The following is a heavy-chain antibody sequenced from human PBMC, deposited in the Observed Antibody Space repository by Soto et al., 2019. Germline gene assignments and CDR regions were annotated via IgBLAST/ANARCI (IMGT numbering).Heavy chain of an antibody. CDR2: INHSGST. J-gene: IGHJ5*02. CDR1: GGSFSGYY. D-gene: IGHD2-15*01. Sequence: SETLSLTCAVYGGSFSGYYWSWFRQPPGKGLEWIGEINHSGSTNYNPSLKSRVTISVDTSKNQFSLKLSSVTAADTAVYYCARVGCSGGSCFNWFDPWGQGTLVTVSS. V-gene: IGHV4-34*01. CDR3: ARVGCSGGSCFNWFDP.